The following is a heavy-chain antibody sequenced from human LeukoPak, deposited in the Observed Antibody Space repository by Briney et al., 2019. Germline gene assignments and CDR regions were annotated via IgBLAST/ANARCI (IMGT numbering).Heavy chain of an antibody. CDR1: GYTFTSYG. CDR2: ISAYNGNT. J-gene: IGHJ4*02. D-gene: IGHD5-18*01. V-gene: IGHV1-18*01. CDR3: ASSRYSYGYYFDY. Sequence: ASVKVSCKASGYTFTSYGISWVRQAPGQGLEWMGWISAYNGNTNYAQKLQGRVTMTRDTSTSTVYMKLSSLRSEDTAVYYCASSRYSYGYYFDYWGQGTLVTVSS.